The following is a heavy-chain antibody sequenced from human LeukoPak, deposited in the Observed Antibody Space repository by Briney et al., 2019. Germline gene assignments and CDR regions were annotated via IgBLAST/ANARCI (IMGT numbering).Heavy chain of an antibody. CDR1: GFTFSSYE. V-gene: IGHV3-48*03. J-gene: IGHJ4*02. CDR3: ARPGKQAGPL. Sequence: GGSLKLSCEASGFTFSSYEMNWVRQAPGKGLEWVSYISSNGSNIYYAHNVKGRFTISRDNAKSSLYLQMNSLRAEDTAVYYCARPGKQAGPLWGQGTLVTVSS. CDR2: ISSNGSNI.